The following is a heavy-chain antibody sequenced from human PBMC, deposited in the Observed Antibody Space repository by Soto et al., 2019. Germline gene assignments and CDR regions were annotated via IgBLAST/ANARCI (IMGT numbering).Heavy chain of an antibody. CDR3: AKGPRFPLYYDSSGYRYDFDY. CDR2: ITGSGVGT. Sequence: GESLKISCAASGFTFSNYAMSWVRQAPGKGLEWVSGITGSGVGTYYADSVKGRFTISRDSSKNAVHLQMNSLRAEDTAVYYCAKGPRFPLYYDSSGYRYDFDYWGQGTLVTVSS. D-gene: IGHD3-22*01. CDR1: GFTFSNYA. V-gene: IGHV3-23*01. J-gene: IGHJ4*02.